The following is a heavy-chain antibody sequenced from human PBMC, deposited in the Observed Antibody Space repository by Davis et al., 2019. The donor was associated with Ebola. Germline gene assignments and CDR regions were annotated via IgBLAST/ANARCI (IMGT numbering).Heavy chain of an antibody. D-gene: IGHD2-2*01. Sequence: SETLSLTCTVSGGSISGYYWSWIRQPPGKGLEWIGSIDYTGTTNYNPALKSRVTISVDTSRNQLSLKLDSVTAADTAVYHCARQITRGERGRFDSWGQGTLVTVSS. V-gene: IGHV4-59*08. CDR2: IDYTGTT. J-gene: IGHJ5*01. CDR1: GGSISGYY. CDR3: ARQITRGERGRFDS.